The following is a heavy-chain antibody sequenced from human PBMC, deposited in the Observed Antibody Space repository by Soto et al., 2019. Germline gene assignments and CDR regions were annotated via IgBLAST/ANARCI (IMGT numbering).Heavy chain of an antibody. V-gene: IGHV4-34*01. J-gene: IGHJ5*02. CDR1: GGAFRGYY. CDR3: ARERGRYCSGESCYPFGP. D-gene: IGHD2-15*01. Sequence: SETLSLTCAVYGGAFRGYYWSWIRQPPGKGLEWLGEINDSGSTNYNPSLKSRITISLDTSKKEISLRLSSVTAADTAVYYCARERGRYCSGESCYPFGPWGQGALVTVTS. CDR2: INDSGST.